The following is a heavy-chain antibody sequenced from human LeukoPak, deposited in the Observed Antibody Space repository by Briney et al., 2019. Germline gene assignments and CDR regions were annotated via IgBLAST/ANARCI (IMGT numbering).Heavy chain of an antibody. CDR2: IIPIFGTA. V-gene: IGHV1-69*01. CDR1: GGTFSSYA. J-gene: IGHJ6*04. Sequence: SVKVSCKASGGTFSSYAISWVRQAPRQGLEWMGGIIPIFGTANYAQKFQGRVTITADESTSTAYMELSSLRSEDTAVYYCARGDLDTAMVTENYYYYYGMDVWGKGTTVTVSS. CDR3: ARGDLDTAMVTENYYYYYGMDV. D-gene: IGHD5-18*01.